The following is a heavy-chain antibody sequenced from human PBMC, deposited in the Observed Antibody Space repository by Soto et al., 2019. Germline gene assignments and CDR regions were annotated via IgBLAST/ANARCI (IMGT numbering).Heavy chain of an antibody. CDR1: GYTFTTHT. J-gene: IGHJ4*02. CDR3: TRLETDY. V-gene: IGHV1-3*01. Sequence: QVQLVQSGAEVKRPGASVKVFCKASGYTFTTHTMHWVRQAPGQGLEWMGWMNGGNGNTKYSQKFQGRVTFTRDTFASTAYMKLSSLISEDTAVYYCTRLETDYWGQGTLVTVSS. CDR2: MNGGNGNT.